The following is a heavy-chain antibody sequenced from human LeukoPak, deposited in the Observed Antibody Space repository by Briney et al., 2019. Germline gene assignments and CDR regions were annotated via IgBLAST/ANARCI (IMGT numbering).Heavy chain of an antibody. D-gene: IGHD4/OR15-4a*01. CDR3: ARGLTAMTDLDY. V-gene: IGHV3-30*03. J-gene: IGHJ4*02. Sequence: GGSLRLSCAASGFTFSSYGMHWVRQAPGKGLEWVAVISYDGSNKYYADSVKGRFTISRDNSKNTLYLQMNSLRAEDTAVYYCARGLTAMTDLDYWGQGTPVTVSS. CDR2: ISYDGSNK. CDR1: GFTFSSYG.